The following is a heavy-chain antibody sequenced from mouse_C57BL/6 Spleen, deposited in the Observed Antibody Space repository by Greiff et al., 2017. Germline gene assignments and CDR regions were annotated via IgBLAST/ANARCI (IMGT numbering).Heavy chain of an antibody. V-gene: IGHV3-1*01. Sequence: VQLKQSGPGMVKPSQSLSLTCTVTGYSITSGYDWHWIRHFPGNKLEWMGYISYSGSTNYNPSLKSRISITHDTSKNHFFLKLNSVTTEDTATYYCARAGNYFDDWGQGTTLTVSS. CDR3: ARAGNYFDD. CDR1: GYSITSGYD. CDR2: ISYSGST. J-gene: IGHJ2*01.